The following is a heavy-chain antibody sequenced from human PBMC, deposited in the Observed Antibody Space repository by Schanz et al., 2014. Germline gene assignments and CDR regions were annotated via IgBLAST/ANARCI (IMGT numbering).Heavy chain of an antibody. Sequence: EEQLVESGGGLVQPGGSLRLSCAASGFTFSDYSMNWVRQAPGKGLEWVSGISGSGASTYYADSVRGRFTMSRDNSKNTLYLQMNSLRAGDAAVYYCARVGGSVFDYWAQGTLVTVSS. CDR3: ARVGGSVFDY. V-gene: IGHV3-23*04. D-gene: IGHD3-10*01. CDR2: ISGSGAST. CDR1: GFTFSDYS. J-gene: IGHJ4*02.